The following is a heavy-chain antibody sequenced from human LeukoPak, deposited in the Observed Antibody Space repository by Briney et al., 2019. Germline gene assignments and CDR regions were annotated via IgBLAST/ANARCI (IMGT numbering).Heavy chain of an antibody. D-gene: IGHD3-22*01. CDR2: INPNSGGT. CDR3: ARVAISMIVVPRFDP. Sequence: GASVKVSCKASGYTFTGYYMHWVRQAPGQGLEWMGWINPNSGGTNYAQKFQGRVTMTRDTSISTAYMELSRLRSDDTAVYYCARVAISMIVVPRFDPWGQGTLVTGSS. J-gene: IGHJ5*02. CDR1: GYTFTGYY. V-gene: IGHV1-2*02.